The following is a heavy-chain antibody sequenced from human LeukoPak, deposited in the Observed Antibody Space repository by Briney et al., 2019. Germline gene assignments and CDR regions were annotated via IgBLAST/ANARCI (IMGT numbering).Heavy chain of an antibody. V-gene: IGHV4-59*01. CDR3: ARINWGREYYFDY. D-gene: IGHD7-27*01. CDR1: GGSISSYY. J-gene: IGHJ4*02. Sequence: SETLSLTCTVSGGSISSYYWSWIRQPPGKGLEWIGYIYYSGSTNYNPSLKSRVTISVDTSKNQFSLRLSSVTAADTAVYYCARINWGREYYFDYWGQGTLVTVSS. CDR2: IYYSGST.